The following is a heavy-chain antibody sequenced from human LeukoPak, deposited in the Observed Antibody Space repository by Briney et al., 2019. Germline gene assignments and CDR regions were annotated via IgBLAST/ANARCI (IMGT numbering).Heavy chain of an antibody. CDR3: ARLGGDSSGYPREVRIGERVFDI. CDR2: IYHSGST. J-gene: IGHJ3*02. Sequence: PSETLSLTCTVSGGSISSRSYYWGWIRQPPGKGLEWIGYIYHSGSTYYNPSLKSRVTISVDRSKNQFSLKLSSVTAADTAVYYCARLGGDSSGYPREVRIGERVFDIWGQGTMVTVSS. V-gene: IGHV4-39*07. D-gene: IGHD3-22*01. CDR1: GGSISSRSYY.